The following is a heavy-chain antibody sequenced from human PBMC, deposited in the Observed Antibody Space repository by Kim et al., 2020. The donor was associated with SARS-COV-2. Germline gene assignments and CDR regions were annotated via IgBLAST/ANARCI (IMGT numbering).Heavy chain of an antibody. CDR3: AKGPSYSSSLFDY. D-gene: IGHD6-13*01. Sequence: GGSLRLSCAASGFTFDDYAMHWVRQAPGKGLEWVSGISWNSGSIGYADSVKGRFTISRDNAKNSLYLQMNSLRAEDTALYYCAKGPSYSSSLFDYWGQGTLVTVSS. CDR1: GFTFDDYA. CDR2: ISWNSGSI. V-gene: IGHV3-9*01. J-gene: IGHJ4*02.